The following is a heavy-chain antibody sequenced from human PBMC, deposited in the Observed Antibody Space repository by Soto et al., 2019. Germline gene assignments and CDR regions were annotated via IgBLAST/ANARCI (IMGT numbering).Heavy chain of an antibody. CDR2: IHYSGNA. CDR1: GGSIRSGDGY. V-gene: IGHV4-30-4*01. CDR3: AKSYCGGDCYFDY. J-gene: IGHJ4*02. D-gene: IGHD2-21*02. Sequence: QVQLKESGPGLVKPSQTLSLTCTVSGGSIRSGDGYWTWIRQAPGKGLEWIGYIHYSGNAYYNSSLERRVTISVDTAQKQFSLKLSAVTAADTAVYYCAKSYCGGDCYFDYWGQGTLVTVSS.